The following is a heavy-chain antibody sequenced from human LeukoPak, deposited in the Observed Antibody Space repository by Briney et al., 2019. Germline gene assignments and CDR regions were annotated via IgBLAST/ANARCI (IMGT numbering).Heavy chain of an antibody. J-gene: IGHJ4*02. CDR1: GFTFSSYW. V-gene: IGHV3-74*01. D-gene: IGHD5-12*01. CDR3: ARSGYERTFDY. CDR2: INSDGSST. Sequence: GGSLRLSCAASGFTFSSYWMHWVRQAPGKGLVWVSRINSDGSSTSYADSVKGRFTISRDNAKNTLYLQMNSLRAEDTAVYHCARSGYERTFDYWGQGTLVTVSS.